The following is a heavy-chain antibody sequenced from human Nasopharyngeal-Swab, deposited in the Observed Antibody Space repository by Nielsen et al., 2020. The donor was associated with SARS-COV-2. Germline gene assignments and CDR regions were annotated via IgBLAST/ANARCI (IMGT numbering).Heavy chain of an antibody. D-gene: IGHD2-2*02. CDR1: GFTFSSYG. CDR2: ISYDGSNK. CDR3: AKGGYCSSTSCYTLVRHMDV. Sequence: GSLRLSCAASGFTFSSYGMHWVRQAPGKGLEWVAVISYDGSNKYYADSVKGRFTISRDNSKNTLYLQMNSLRAEDMAVYYCAKGGYCSSTSCYTLVRHMDVWGKGTTVTVSS. J-gene: IGHJ6*03. V-gene: IGHV3-30*18.